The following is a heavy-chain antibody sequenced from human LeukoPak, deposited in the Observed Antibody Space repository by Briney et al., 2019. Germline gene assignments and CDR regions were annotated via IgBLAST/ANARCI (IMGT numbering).Heavy chain of an antibody. V-gene: IGHV1-2*02. CDR1: GYTFTGYY. J-gene: IGHJ5*02. D-gene: IGHD6-13*01. CDR3: ASEEGGYGSNSSSEVDP. CDR2: INPNSGGT. Sequence: ASVKVSCKASGYTFTGYYMHWVRQAPGQGLEWMGWINPNSGGTNYAQKFQGRVTITRDTSISTASMELRMLSSDGTALYFCASEEGGYGSNSSSEVDPWGQGTLVTVSS.